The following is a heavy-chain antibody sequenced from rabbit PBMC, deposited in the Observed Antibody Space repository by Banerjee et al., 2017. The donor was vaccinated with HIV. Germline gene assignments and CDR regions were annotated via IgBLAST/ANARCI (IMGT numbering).Heavy chain of an antibody. CDR2: IYAGSSGST. CDR3: ARGGVGTGDNYVTMAL. Sequence: QSLEESGGGLVKPGASLALTCTASGFDLSSNYFMCWVRQAPGKGLEWIACIYAGSSGSTYYASWAKGRFTISKTSSTTVTLQMTSLTAADTATYFCARGGVGTGDNYVTMALWGPGTLVTVS. J-gene: IGHJ4*01. D-gene: IGHD7-1*01. CDR1: GFDLSSNYF. V-gene: IGHV1S40*01.